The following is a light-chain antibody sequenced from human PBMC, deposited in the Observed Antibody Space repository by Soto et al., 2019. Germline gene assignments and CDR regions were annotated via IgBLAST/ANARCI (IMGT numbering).Light chain of an antibody. V-gene: IGKV4-1*01. CDR2: WAS. CDR3: QHYYSSPHT. CDR1: QSVLYSSNNKNY. J-gene: IGKJ2*01. Sequence: DIVMTQSPDSLAVSLGERATINCKSSQSVLYSSNNKNYLAWYQQKPGQPPKLLIYWASTRDSGVPDRFSGSGSGTDFTLTISSLQAEDVAVYYCQHYYSSPHTFGQGTKLEIK.